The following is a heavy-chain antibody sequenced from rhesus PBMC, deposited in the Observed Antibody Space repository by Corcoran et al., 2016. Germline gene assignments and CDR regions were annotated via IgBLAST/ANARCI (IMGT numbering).Heavy chain of an antibody. Sequence: LTCAVSGGSISDDYHWSWIRQPPGKGLEWIGYIYGSRGGANYTPSLKNRVTISIDTSKRQFSLKLSSVTAADTAVYYCTRLGAAFDSWGQGLRVTVSP. CDR3: TRLGAAFDS. V-gene: IGHV4-106*01. D-gene: IGHD1-44*02. CDR1: GGSISDDYH. CDR2: IYGSRGGA. J-gene: IGHJ3*01.